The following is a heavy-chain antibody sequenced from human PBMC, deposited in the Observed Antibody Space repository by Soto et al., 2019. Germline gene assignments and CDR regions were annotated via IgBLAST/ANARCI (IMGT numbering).Heavy chain of an antibody. CDR1: GFTFSSYG. J-gene: IGHJ6*02. V-gene: IGHV3-30*18. Sequence: GGSLRLSCAASGFTFSSYGMHWVRQAPGKGLEWVAVISYDGSNKYYADSVKGRFTISRDNSKNTLYLQMNSLRAEDTAVYYCAKDREPIVVVVAATDYYYGMDVWGQGTTVTVSS. CDR2: ISYDGSNK. CDR3: AKDREPIVVVVAATDYYYGMDV. D-gene: IGHD2-15*01.